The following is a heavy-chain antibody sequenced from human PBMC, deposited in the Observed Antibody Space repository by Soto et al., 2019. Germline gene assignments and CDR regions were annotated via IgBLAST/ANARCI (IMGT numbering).Heavy chain of an antibody. CDR1: GFTFSSYA. V-gene: IGHV3-21*06. CDR3: AKVVSIGWYADADS. Sequence: GGSLRLSCAASGFTFSSYAMTWVRQAPGKGLEWVSCVSGSGYDTYYADSVKGRFTISRDDAKSSLDLQMNSLRAEDTAVYYCAKVVSIGWYADADSWGQGTLVTVSS. D-gene: IGHD6-19*01. J-gene: IGHJ4*02. CDR2: VSGSGYDT.